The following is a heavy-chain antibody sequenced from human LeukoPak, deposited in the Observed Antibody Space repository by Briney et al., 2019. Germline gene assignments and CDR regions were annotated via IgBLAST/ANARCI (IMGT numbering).Heavy chain of an antibody. CDR3: ARFTITMVRGLYPYPADY. J-gene: IGHJ4*02. CDR1: GGTFSSYA. V-gene: IGHV1-18*01. Sequence: ASVKVSCKASGGTFSSYAISWVRQAPGQGLEWMGWISAYNGNTNYAQKLQGRVAMTTDTSTSTAYMELRSLRSDDTAVYYCARFTITMVRGLYPYPADYWGQGTLVTVSS. D-gene: IGHD3-10*01. CDR2: ISAYNGNT.